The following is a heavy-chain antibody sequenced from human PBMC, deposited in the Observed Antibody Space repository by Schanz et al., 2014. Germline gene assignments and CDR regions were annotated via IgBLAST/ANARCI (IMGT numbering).Heavy chain of an antibody. D-gene: IGHD3-22*01. J-gene: IGHJ4*02. CDR3: AKDGRLPYYGTGSDFDY. V-gene: IGHV3-11*01. Sequence: AQLLESGGGLVQPGGSLRLSCAASGFNFKAYAMSWIRQAPGKGLEWVSYISNSGTTIYYADSVKGRFTISRDNAKNSLYLQMNSLRAGDTAVYYCAKDGRLPYYGTGSDFDYWGQGTLVAVSS. CDR1: GFNFKAYA. CDR2: ISNSGTTI.